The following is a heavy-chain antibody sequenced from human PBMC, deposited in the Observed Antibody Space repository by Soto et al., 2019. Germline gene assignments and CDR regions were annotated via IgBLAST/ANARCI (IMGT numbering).Heavy chain of an antibody. CDR3: ARRESQGPIDY. D-gene: IGHD1-26*01. Sequence: QVQLQESGPGLVKPSDTLSLTCAVSGYSISSSNWWGWIRQPPGKGLEWIGYIYYSGTTYYNPSLTSRVTLSVATSKNQFSLKLTSVTAVDTALYYCARRESQGPIDYWGQGTLVTVSS. CDR2: IYYSGTT. J-gene: IGHJ4*02. CDR1: GYSISSSNW. V-gene: IGHV4-28*01.